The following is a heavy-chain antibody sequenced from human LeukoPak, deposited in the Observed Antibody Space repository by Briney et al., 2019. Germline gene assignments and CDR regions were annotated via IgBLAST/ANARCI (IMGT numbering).Heavy chain of an antibody. CDR2: INSASATF. CDR3: ARDVGFVVVPAVFDS. Sequence: GGSLRLSCVASGFTFSTSSMNWVRQAPGKGLEWISYINSASATFYYADSVKGRFIISRDNAKNLLFLQMNNLRAEDSAMYYCARDVGFVVVPAVFDSCGQGTLVTVSS. D-gene: IGHD2-2*01. V-gene: IGHV3-48*01. CDR1: GFTFSTSS. J-gene: IGHJ4*02.